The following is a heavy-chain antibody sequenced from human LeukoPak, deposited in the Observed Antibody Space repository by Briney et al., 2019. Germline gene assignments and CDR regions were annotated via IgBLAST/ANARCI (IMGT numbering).Heavy chain of an antibody. D-gene: IGHD6-13*01. CDR2: IKQDGSEN. V-gene: IGHV3-7*01. CDR3: ARDFTSSWPFYYYYMDV. J-gene: IGHJ6*03. Sequence: QPGGSLRLSCTGSGFPFSNYGIHWVRQAPGKGLEWVANIKQDGSENYHVDSVKGRFTISRDNAKNSLYLQMNNLRAEDTAVYYCARDFTSSWPFYYYYMDVWGKGTTVTVSS. CDR1: GFPFSNYG.